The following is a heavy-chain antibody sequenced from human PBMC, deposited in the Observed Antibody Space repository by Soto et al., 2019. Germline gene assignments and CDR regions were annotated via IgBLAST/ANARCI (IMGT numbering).Heavy chain of an antibody. CDR3: AAEGGDAFDI. V-gene: IGHV3-21*06. CDR2: ISSSSSYI. Sequence: GGSLRLSCPASGFTFSSYSMNWVRQAPGKGLEWVSSISSSSSYIYCADSVKGRFTISRDSAKNSLYLQMNSLRAEDSAVYYCAAEGGDAFDIWGQGTMVTVSS. J-gene: IGHJ3*02. CDR1: GFTFSSYS. D-gene: IGHD1-26*01.